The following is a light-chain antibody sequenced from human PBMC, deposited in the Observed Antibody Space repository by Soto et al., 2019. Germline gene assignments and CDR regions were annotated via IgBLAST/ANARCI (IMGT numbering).Light chain of an antibody. CDR2: AAS. CDR1: QGISSY. Sequence: AIRMTQSPSSLSASTGDRVTITCRASQGISSYLAWYQQKPGKAPKLLIYAASTLQSGVPSRFSGSGSGTDFTLPISCLQSEDFATYYCQQYYSYPLTFGGGTKVEIK. V-gene: IGKV1-8*01. J-gene: IGKJ4*01. CDR3: QQYYSYPLT.